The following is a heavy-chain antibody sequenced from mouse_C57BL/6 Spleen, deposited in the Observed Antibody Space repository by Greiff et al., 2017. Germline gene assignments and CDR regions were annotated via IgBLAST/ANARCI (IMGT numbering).Heavy chain of an antibody. CDR2: INPNYGTT. CDR3: ARSAYYGSSWDYAMDY. Sequence: EVKLQESGPELVKPGASVKISCKASGYSFTDYNMNWVKQSNGKSLEWIGVINPNYGTTSFNQKFKGKATLTVDQSSSTAYMQLNSLTSEDSAVYYCARSAYYGSSWDYAMDYWGQGTSVTVSS. D-gene: IGHD1-1*01. J-gene: IGHJ4*01. V-gene: IGHV1-39*01. CDR1: GYSFTDYN.